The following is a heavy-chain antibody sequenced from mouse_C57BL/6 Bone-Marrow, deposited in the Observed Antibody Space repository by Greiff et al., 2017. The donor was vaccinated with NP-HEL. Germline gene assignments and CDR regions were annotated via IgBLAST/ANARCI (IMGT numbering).Heavy chain of an antibody. CDR2: IWSGGST. V-gene: IGHV2-2*01. Sequence: VNLVESGPGLVQPSQSLSITCTVSGFSLTSYGVHWVRQSPGKGLEWLGVIWSGGSTDYNAAFISRLSISKDNSKSQVFFKMNSLQADDTAIYYCARRRYGSSYDYAMDYWGQGTSVTASS. J-gene: IGHJ4*01. CDR3: ARRRYGSSYDYAMDY. CDR1: GFSLTSYG. D-gene: IGHD1-1*01.